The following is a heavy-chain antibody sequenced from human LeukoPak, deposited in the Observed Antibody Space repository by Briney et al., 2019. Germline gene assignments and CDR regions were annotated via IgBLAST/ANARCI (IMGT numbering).Heavy chain of an antibody. D-gene: IGHD2-21*02. CDR2: INPSGGST. J-gene: IGHJ4*02. CDR3: ARDLTVPLPWGPTKGMDYFDY. Sequence: GASVKVSCKASGYTFTSYYMHWVRQAPGQGLECMGIINPSGGSTSYAQKFQGRVTMTRDTSTSTVYMELSSLRSEDTAVYYCARDLTVPLPWGPTKGMDYFDYWGQGTLVTVSS. CDR1: GYTFTSYY. V-gene: IGHV1-46*01.